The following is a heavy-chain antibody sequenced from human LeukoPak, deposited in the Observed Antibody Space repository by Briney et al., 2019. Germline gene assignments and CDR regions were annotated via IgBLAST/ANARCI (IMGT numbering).Heavy chain of an antibody. Sequence: GASVKVSCKASGYTFTGYYMHWVRQAPGQGLEWMGWINPNSGGTNYAQKFQGRVTMTRDTSISTAYMELSRLRSDDTAVYYCATAYCSSTSCYFDAFDIWGQGTMVTVSS. CDR3: ATAYCSSTSCYFDAFDI. V-gene: IGHV1-2*02. CDR2: INPNSGGT. J-gene: IGHJ3*02. CDR1: GYTFTGYY. D-gene: IGHD2-2*01.